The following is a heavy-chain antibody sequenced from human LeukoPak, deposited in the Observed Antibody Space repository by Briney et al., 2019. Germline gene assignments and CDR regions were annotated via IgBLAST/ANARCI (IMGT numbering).Heavy chain of an antibody. J-gene: IGHJ5*02. CDR3: ARRVVAATGWFDP. V-gene: IGHV4-34*01. D-gene: IGHD2-15*01. CDR1: GGSFSGYY. Sequence: SETLSLTCAVYGGSFSGYYWSWIRQPPGKGLEWIGEINHSGSTNYNPSPKSRVTISVDTSKNQFSLKLSPVTAADTAVYYCARRVVAATGWFDPWGQGTLVTVSS. CDR2: INHSGST.